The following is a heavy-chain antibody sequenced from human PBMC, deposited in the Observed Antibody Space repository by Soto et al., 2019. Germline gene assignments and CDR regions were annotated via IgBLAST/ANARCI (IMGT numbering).Heavy chain of an antibody. CDR2: IDSSGEK. V-gene: IGHV2-26*01. Sequence: QVTLKESGPVLVKPTEPLTLRCTVSGLSITDSEMGVSWIRQPPGQPLEWLAHIDSSGEKSYRTFLKSRLAISKATSKIQIVLTMTNMDPADTATYYCGRRHLAVAVSPWFDPWGQGIPVTVSS. D-gene: IGHD6-19*01. CDR3: GRRHLAVAVSPWFDP. J-gene: IGHJ5*02. CDR1: GLSITDSEMG.